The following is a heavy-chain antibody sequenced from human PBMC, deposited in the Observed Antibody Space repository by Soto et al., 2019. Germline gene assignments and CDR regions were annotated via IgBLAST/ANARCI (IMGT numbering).Heavy chain of an antibody. Sequence: ALVKVSCKASGYTFTSYAMHWVRQAPGQRLEWMGWINAGNGNTKYSQKFQGRVTITRDTSASTAYMELSSLRSEDTAVYYCARDLGWWPWDYWGQGTLVTVSS. J-gene: IGHJ4*02. CDR3: ARDLGWWPWDY. CDR1: GYTFTSYA. V-gene: IGHV1-3*01. D-gene: IGHD2-15*01. CDR2: INAGNGNT.